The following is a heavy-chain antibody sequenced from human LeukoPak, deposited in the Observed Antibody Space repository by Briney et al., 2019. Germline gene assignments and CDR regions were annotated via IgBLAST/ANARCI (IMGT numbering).Heavy chain of an antibody. V-gene: IGHV4-34*01. D-gene: IGHD2-15*01. J-gene: IGHJ4*02. CDR3: ARGLSGSGGSCYAY. CDR1: GGSFSGYY. Sequence: SETLSLTCAVYGGSFSGYYWSWIRQPPGKGLEWIGEINHSGSTNYNPSLKSRVTISVDTSKNQFSLKLSSVTAADTAVYYCARGLSGSGGSCYAYWGQGTLVTVSS. CDR2: INHSGST.